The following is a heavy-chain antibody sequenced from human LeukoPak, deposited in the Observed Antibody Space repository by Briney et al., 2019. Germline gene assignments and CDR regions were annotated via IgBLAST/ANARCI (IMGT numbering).Heavy chain of an antibody. J-gene: IGHJ5*02. CDR2: IYYSGST. Sequence: SETLSLTCAVYGGSFSGYYWSWIRQPPGKGLEWIGSIYYSGSTYYNPSLKSRVTISVDTSKNQFSLKLSSVTAADTAVYYCARDRGYSYGYGWFDPWGQGTLVTVSS. CDR3: ARDRGYSYGYGWFDP. D-gene: IGHD5-18*01. CDR1: GGSFSGYY. V-gene: IGHV4-34*01.